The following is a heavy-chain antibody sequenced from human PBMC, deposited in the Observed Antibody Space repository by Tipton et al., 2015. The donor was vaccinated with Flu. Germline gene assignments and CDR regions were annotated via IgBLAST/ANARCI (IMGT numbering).Heavy chain of an antibody. CDR2: INPSGGST. J-gene: IGHJ4*02. V-gene: IGHV1-46*01. D-gene: IGHD4-17*01. CDR1: GYTFTSYY. Sequence: QLVQSGTEVKKPGASVKVSCKASGYTFTSYYMHWVRQAPGQGLEWMGIINPSGGSTSYAQKFQGRVTMTRDTSTSTVYMELSSLRSEDTAVYYCARVSVWAVTTGPLDYWGQGTLVTVSS. CDR3: ARVSVWAVTTGPLDY.